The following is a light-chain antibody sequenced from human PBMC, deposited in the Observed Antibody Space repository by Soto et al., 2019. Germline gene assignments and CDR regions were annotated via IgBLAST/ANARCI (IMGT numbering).Light chain of an antibody. CDR2: DAS. CDR1: QSVGTY. V-gene: IGKV3-11*01. J-gene: IGKJ2*01. Sequence: EIVLTQSPAILSLSPGERATLSCRASQSVGTYLDWYQQKLGQAPRLLIYDASNRATGIPARFSGSGSGTDFTLTISSLEPEDFAVYYCQQYGNFPYTFGPGTKVQIK. CDR3: QQYGNFPYT.